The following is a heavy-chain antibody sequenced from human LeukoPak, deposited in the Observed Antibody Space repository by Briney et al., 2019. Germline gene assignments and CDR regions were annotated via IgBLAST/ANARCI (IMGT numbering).Heavy chain of an antibody. D-gene: IGHD6-19*01. CDR3: AKVLAESGFSSGWSRGFDY. Sequence: GGSLRLSCAASGFTFSSYDMSWVRQAPGKGLEWVSAISGSGGSTYYADSVKGRFTISRDNSKNTLYLQMNSLRAEDTAVYYCAKVLAESGFSSGWSRGFDYWGQGTLVTVSS. V-gene: IGHV3-23*01. CDR1: GFTFSSYD. CDR2: ISGSGGST. J-gene: IGHJ4*02.